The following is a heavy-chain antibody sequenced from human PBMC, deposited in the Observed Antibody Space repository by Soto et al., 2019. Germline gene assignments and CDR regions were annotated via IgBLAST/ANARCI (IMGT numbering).Heavy chain of an antibody. CDR1: GYTFTSYG. V-gene: IGHV1-18*01. D-gene: IGHD2-2*01. Sequence: ASVKVSCKASGYTFTSYGISLGRQAPGQRLEWMGWISAYNGNTNYAQKLQGRVTMTTDTSMSTAYMELRSLRSDDTAVYYCARDSTRSIPAAMSFDYWGQGTLVTVSS. CDR2: ISAYNGNT. CDR3: ARDSTRSIPAAMSFDY. J-gene: IGHJ4*02.